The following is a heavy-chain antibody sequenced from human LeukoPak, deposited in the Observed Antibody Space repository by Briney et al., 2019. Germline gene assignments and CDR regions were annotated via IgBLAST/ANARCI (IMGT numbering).Heavy chain of an antibody. CDR2: IYGGGST. Sequence: GGSLRLSCAASGFTVSSNYMSWVRQAPGKGLEWVSIIYGGGSTYYADSVKGRFTISRDNSKNTLFLQVNSLRAEDTAVYYCARGRGREGYTYGYSWFDPWGQGTLVTVSS. J-gene: IGHJ5*02. D-gene: IGHD5-18*01. CDR1: GFTVSSNY. CDR3: ARGRGREGYTYGYSWFDP. V-gene: IGHV3-53*01.